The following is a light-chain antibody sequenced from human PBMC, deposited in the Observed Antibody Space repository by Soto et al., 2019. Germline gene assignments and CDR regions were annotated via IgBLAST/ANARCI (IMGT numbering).Light chain of an antibody. CDR2: DVN. CDR3: SSYTSSTTDV. CDR1: SSDVGAYNY. J-gene: IGLJ1*01. V-gene: IGLV2-14*03. Sequence: QSVLTQPASVSGSPGQSITISCTGTSSDVGAYNYVSWYQQHPGKAPKLMIYDVNNRPSGVSSRFSGSKSGNTASLTISGLQAGDEADYYCSSYTSSTTDVFGAGTKVTVL.